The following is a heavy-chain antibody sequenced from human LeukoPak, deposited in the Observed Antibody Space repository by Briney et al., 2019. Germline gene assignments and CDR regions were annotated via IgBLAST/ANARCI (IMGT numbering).Heavy chain of an antibody. CDR1: GFTFSSYA. CDR2: ISGIVDST. V-gene: IGHV3-23*01. Sequence: GGSLRLSCAASGFTFSSYAMSWVRQAPGKGLEWVSAISGIVDSTYYPDSVKGRFTISRDNSKNTLYLQMNSLRAEDTAVYYCAKGNGNSGYSHLDYCGQGTLVTVSS. D-gene: IGHD3-22*01. CDR3: AKGNGNSGYSHLDY. J-gene: IGHJ4*02.